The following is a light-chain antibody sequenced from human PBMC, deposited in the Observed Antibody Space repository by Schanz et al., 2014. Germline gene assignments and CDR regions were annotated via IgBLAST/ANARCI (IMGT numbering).Light chain of an antibody. CDR3: NSYAGNTNV. CDR2: DVS. Sequence: QSALTQPASVSGSPGQSITISCTGTSSDVGGYNFVSWYQQHPGKAPKLMIYDVSNRPSGVSNRFSGSKSGNTASLTVSGLQAEDEADYYCNSYAGNTNVFGTGTKLTVL. J-gene: IGLJ1*01. CDR1: SSDVGGYNF. V-gene: IGLV2-14*01.